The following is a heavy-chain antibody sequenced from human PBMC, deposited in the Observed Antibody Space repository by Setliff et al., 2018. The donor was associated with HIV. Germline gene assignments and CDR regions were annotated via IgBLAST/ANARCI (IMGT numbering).Heavy chain of an antibody. CDR3: ARESPSSSWFYFDF. V-gene: IGHV4-39*07. CDR2: IYYSGST. CDR1: GGSIRSSSYY. D-gene: IGHD6-13*01. Sequence: PSETLSLTCTVSGGSIRSSSYYWGWIRQPPGKGLEWIASIYYSGSTNYNPSLKSRVTVSVDTSKNQFSLKLGSVTAADTAVYYCARESPSSSWFYFDFWGQGTLVTVSS. J-gene: IGHJ4*02.